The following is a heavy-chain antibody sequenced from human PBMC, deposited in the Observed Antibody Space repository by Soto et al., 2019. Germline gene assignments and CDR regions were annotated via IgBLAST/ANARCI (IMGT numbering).Heavy chain of an antibody. CDR1: GFTFSLYA. V-gene: IGHV3-23*01. CDR2: INGGATNT. D-gene: IGHD7-27*01. J-gene: IGHJ4*02. Sequence: PGGSLRLSCAASGFTFSLYAMGWVRQAPGKGLEWVSSINGGATNTYYADSVKGRFTVSRDNSKNTLYLQMNILRAEDTAIYYCVKGGILALTVEFNYWGQGTQVTVSS. CDR3: VKGGILALTVEFNY.